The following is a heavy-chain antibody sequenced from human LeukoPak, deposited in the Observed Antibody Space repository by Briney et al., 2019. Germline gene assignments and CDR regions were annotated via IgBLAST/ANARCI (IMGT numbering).Heavy chain of an antibody. J-gene: IGHJ3*02. V-gene: IGHV1-18*04. CDR3: ARDRGGADAFDI. Sequence: GASVKVSCKASGYTFTSYYMHWVRQAPGQGLEWMGWISAYNGNTNYAQKLQGRVTMTTDTSTSTAYMELRSLRSDDTAVYYCARDRGGADAFDIWGQGTMVTVSS. CDR2: ISAYNGNT. D-gene: IGHD3-3*01. CDR1: GYTFTSYY.